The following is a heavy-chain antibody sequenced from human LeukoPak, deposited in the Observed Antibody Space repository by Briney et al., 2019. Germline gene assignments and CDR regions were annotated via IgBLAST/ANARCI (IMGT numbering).Heavy chain of an antibody. D-gene: IGHD6-13*01. CDR1: GYTFTSYG. V-gene: IGHV1-18*04. Sequence: RXSCKASGYTFTSYGISWVRQAPGQGLEWMGWISAYNGNTNYAQKLQGRVTMTTDTSTSTAYMELRSLRSDDTAVYYCARDRSAYSSSWPLFDYWGQGTLVTVSS. CDR2: ISAYNGNT. J-gene: IGHJ4*02. CDR3: ARDRSAYSSSWPLFDY.